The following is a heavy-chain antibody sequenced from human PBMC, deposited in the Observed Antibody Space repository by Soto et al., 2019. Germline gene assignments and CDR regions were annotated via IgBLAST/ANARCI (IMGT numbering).Heavy chain of an antibody. CDR1: GDSASSDSAG. J-gene: IGHJ6*02. V-gene: IGHV6-1*01. Sequence: AHTRALSRVFAGDSASSDSAGWSCIAESRPEFLEWLGRIFYRSRWYNDYAVSLKGRISIKADTSKNQFSLQLNSVTPEATAVYYCARVEDTASEYYHGMDVWGQGTTVTVSS. CDR3: ARVEDTASEYYHGMDV. D-gene: IGHD2-21*02. CDR2: IFYRSRWYN.